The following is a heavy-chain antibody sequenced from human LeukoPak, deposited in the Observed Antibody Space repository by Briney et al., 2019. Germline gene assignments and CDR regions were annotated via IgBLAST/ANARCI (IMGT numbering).Heavy chain of an antibody. CDR3: TRLWGTSGYYSFDY. D-gene: IGHD3-22*01. J-gene: IGHJ4*02. CDR1: GFTFSSYS. Sequence: GGSLRLSCAASGFTFSSYSMNWVRQAPGKGLEWVSFISSSSSSIYYADSVKGRFTISRDNAKNSLYLQMNSLRAEDTAVYYCTRLWGTSGYYSFDYWGQGTLVTVSS. CDR2: ISSSSSSI. V-gene: IGHV3-21*01.